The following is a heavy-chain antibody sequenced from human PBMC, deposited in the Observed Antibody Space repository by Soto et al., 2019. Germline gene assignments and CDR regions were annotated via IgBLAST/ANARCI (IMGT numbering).Heavy chain of an antibody. CDR2: IIPIFGTA. CDR3: ACLPLSSGHSGPAHYYGMDV. V-gene: IGHV1-69*01. CDR1: GGTFSSYA. J-gene: IGHJ6*02. Sequence: QVQLVQSGAEVKKPGSSVKVSCKASGGTFSSYAISWVRQAPGQGLEWMGGIIPIFGTANYAQKFQGRVTITADESTSTAYMELSSLRSEDTAVYYCACLPLSSGHSGPAHYYGMDVWGQGTTVTVSS. D-gene: IGHD6-19*01.